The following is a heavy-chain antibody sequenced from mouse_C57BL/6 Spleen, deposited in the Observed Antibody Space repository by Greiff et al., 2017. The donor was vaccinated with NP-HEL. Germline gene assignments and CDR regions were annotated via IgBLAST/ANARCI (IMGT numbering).Heavy chain of an antibody. CDR1: GYTFTDYY. J-gene: IGHJ4*01. Sequence: VQLQQSGPELVKPGASVKISCKASGYTFTDYYMNWVKQSHGKSLEWIGDINPNNGGTSYNQKFKGKATLTVDKSSSTAYMELRSLTSEDSAVYYCARQGLTGSYAMDYWGQGTSVTVSS. V-gene: IGHV1-26*01. D-gene: IGHD4-1*01. CDR3: ARQGLTGSYAMDY. CDR2: INPNNGGT.